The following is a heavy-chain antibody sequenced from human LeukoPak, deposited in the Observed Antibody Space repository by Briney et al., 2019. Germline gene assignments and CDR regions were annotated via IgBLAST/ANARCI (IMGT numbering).Heavy chain of an antibody. CDR1: GGSVSSSSYY. D-gene: IGHD6-19*01. CDR2: IYYSGST. Sequence: SETLSLTCTVSGGSVSSSSYYWGWIRQPPGKELEWIGSIYYSGSTYYNPSLQSRVTILVDTSKNQFSLRLNSVTAADTAVYYCARGRRYSSGWYVYWGQGTLVTVSS. J-gene: IGHJ4*02. V-gene: IGHV4-39*07. CDR3: ARGRRYSSGWYVY.